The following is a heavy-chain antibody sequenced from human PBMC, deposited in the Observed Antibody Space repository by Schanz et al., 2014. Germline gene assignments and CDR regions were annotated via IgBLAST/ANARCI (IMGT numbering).Heavy chain of an antibody. CDR3: ARIGGSVFDY. Sequence: EVHLLESGGGLVEPGGSLRLSCATSGFSLDIFAVSWVRQAPGKGLEWVANIKEDGSVKDYVDSVKGRFTISRDNAKNSLYLQMTSLRAEDTAVYYCARIGGSVFDYWAQGTLLTVSS. D-gene: IGHD3-10*01. V-gene: IGHV3-7*01. CDR2: IKEDGSVK. CDR1: GFSLDIFA. J-gene: IGHJ4*02.